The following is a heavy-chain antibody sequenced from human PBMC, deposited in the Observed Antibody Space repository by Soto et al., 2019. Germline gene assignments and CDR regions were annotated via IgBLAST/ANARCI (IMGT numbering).Heavy chain of an antibody. J-gene: IGHJ3*01. V-gene: IGHV3-30*03. Sequence: PGGSLRLSCAASGFTFNSYGIHWVRQAPGKGLEWVAVISHDGSRTYYADSVKGRVTISRDNSKNTLYLQMNSLRAEDTAVYYCARDQLYYNDISGRPLNAFDVWGQGTMVTVSS. CDR1: GFTFNSYG. D-gene: IGHD3-22*01. CDR3: ARDQLYYNDISGRPLNAFDV. CDR2: ISHDGSRT.